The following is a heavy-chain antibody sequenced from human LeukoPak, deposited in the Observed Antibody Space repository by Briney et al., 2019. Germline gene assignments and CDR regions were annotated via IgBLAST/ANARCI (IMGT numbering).Heavy chain of an antibody. CDR3: ARSLGSGHHYFDY. CDR1: GFTFGVYA. J-gene: IGHJ4*02. V-gene: IGHV3-23*01. Sequence: PGGSLSFSCAASGFTFGVYALTWVRQAPGRGREWFSTISDNTYNSDSVNGRLTISRDDAKTTLFLQMSSLTVEDTAIYHCARSLGSGHHYFDYWGQGILVTVSS. D-gene: IGHD6-19*01. CDR2: ISDNT.